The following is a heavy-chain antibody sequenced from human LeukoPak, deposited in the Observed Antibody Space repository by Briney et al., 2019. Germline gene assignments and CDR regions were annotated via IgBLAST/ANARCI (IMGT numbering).Heavy chain of an antibody. CDR2: IIPIFGTA. CDR1: GGTFSSYA. CDR3: ASGEAARKDY. D-gene: IGHD3-10*01. Sequence: AASVKVSCKASGGTFSSYAISWVRQAPGQGLEWMGGIIPIFGTANYAQKFQGRVTITADESTSTAYMELSSLRSEDTAVYCCASGEAARKDYWGQGTLVTVSS. V-gene: IGHV1-69*13. J-gene: IGHJ4*02.